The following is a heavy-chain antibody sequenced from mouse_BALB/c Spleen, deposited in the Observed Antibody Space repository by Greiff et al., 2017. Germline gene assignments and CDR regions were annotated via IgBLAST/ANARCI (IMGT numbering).Heavy chain of an antibody. Sequence: VQLQESGAELAKPGASVKMSCKASVYTFTSYWMHWVKQRPGQGLEWIGYINPSTGYTEYNQKFKDKATLTADKSSSTAYMQLSSLTSEDSAVYYCARWGTFAYWGQGTLVTVSA. CDR3: ARWGTFAY. J-gene: IGHJ3*01. CDR2: INPSTGYT. V-gene: IGHV1-7*01. D-gene: IGHD3-3*01. CDR1: VYTFTSYW.